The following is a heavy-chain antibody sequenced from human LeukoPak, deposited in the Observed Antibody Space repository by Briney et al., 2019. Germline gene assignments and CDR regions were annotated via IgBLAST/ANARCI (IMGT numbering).Heavy chain of an antibody. Sequence: PGGSLRLSCAASGFTFSSYSMNWDRQAPGKGLEWVSSISSSSSYIYYADSVKGRFTISRDNAKNSLYLQMNSLRAEDTAVYYCARDPYFDWLLDGDFDYWGQGTLVTVSS. J-gene: IGHJ4*02. V-gene: IGHV3-21*01. CDR1: GFTFSSYS. CDR3: ARDPYFDWLLDGDFDY. CDR2: ISSSSSYI. D-gene: IGHD3-9*01.